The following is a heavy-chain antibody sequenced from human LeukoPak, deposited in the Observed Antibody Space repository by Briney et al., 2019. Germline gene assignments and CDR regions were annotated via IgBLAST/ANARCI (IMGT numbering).Heavy chain of an antibody. CDR1: GYTFTSYG. CDR3: ARDIGHLGIAVAGTKTFDY. V-gene: IGHV1-18*01. D-gene: IGHD6-19*01. J-gene: IGHJ4*02. CDR2: ISAYNGNT. Sequence: ASVKVSCKASGYTFTSYGISWVRQALGQGLEWMGWISAYNGNTNYAQKLQGRVTMTTDTSTSTAYMELRSLRSDDTAVYYCARDIGHLGIAVAGTKTFDYWGQGTLVTVSS.